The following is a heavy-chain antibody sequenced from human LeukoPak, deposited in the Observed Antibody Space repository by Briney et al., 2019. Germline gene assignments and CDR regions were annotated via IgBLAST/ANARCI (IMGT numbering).Heavy chain of an antibody. CDR2: IYPGDSES. CDR3: ARFPSGWYGAFDI. J-gene: IGHJ3*02. Sequence: GESLKISCKGSGYSFTNYWIAWVRQMPGKGLEWMGIIYPGDSESRYSPSFQGQVTFSADKSTSTAYLQWSSLKASDTAMYYCARFPSGWYGAFDIWGQGTMVTVSS. CDR1: GYSFTNYW. D-gene: IGHD6-19*01. V-gene: IGHV5-51*01.